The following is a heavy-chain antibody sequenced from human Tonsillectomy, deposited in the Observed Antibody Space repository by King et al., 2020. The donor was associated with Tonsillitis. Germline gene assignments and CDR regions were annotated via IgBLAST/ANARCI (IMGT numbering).Heavy chain of an antibody. CDR2: IIPIFGTA. J-gene: IGHJ6*02. CDR3: ARDLMYCSSTSCHAYYYYGMDV. V-gene: IGHV1-69*01. CDR1: GGTFSSYA. D-gene: IGHD2-2*01. Sequence: QLVQSGAEVKKPGSSVKVSCKASGGTFSSYAISWVRQAPGQGLEWMGGIIPIFGTANYAQKFQGRVTITADESTSTAYMELSNLRSEDTAVYYCARDLMYCSSTSCHAYYYYGMDVWGQGTTVTVSS.